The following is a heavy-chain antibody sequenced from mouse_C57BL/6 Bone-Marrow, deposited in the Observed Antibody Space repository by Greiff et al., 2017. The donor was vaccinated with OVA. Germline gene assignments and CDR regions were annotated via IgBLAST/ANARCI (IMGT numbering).Heavy chain of an antibody. D-gene: IGHD1-1*01. CDR2: IDPSDSYT. Sequence: QVQLQQPGAELVMPGASVKLSCKASGYTFTSYWMHWVKQRPGQGLEWIGEIDPSDSYTNYNQKFKGKSTLTVAKSSSTAYMQLSSLTSEDAAVYYGARLSTSVDYWGQGTTLTVSS. V-gene: IGHV1-69*01. CDR1: GYTFTSYW. CDR3: ARLSTSVDY. J-gene: IGHJ2*01.